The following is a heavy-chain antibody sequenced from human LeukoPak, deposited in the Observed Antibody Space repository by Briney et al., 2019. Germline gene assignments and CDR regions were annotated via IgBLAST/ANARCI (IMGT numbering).Heavy chain of an antibody. V-gene: IGHV3-30*18. D-gene: IGHD6-19*01. Sequence: PGGSLRLSCAASGFTFSSYGMHWVRQAPGKGLEWVAVISYDGSNKYYADSVKGRFTISRDNSKNTLYLQMNSLRAEDTAVYYCAKVGAVAGTDYYYYGMDVWGKGTTVTASS. J-gene: IGHJ6*04. CDR3: AKVGAVAGTDYYYYGMDV. CDR2: ISYDGSNK. CDR1: GFTFSSYG.